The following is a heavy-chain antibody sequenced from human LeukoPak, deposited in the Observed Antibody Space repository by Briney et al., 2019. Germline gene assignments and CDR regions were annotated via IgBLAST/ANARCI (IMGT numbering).Heavy chain of an antibody. J-gene: IGHJ5*02. Sequence: ASVKVSCKASGYTFTSYYMHWVRQAPGQGLEWMGVINPSGGSTSYAQKFQGRVTMTRDTSTSTVYMELSSLRSEDTAVYYCARDLGGFGEITQLNWFDPWGQGTLVTVSS. D-gene: IGHD3-10*01. CDR2: INPSGGST. CDR3: ARDLGGFGEITQLNWFDP. CDR1: GYTFTSYY. V-gene: IGHV1-46*01.